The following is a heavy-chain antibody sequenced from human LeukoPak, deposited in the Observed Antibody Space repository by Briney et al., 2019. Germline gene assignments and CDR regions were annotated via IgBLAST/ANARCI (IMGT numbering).Heavy chain of an antibody. D-gene: IGHD6-13*01. J-gene: IGHJ6*03. V-gene: IGHV5-51*01. CDR2: IYPGDSDT. Sequence: GESLKISCKGSGYSFTSYWIGWVRQMPGKGLEWMGIIYPGDSDTRYSPSFQGQATISADKSISTAYLQWSSLKASDTAMYYCARQSIAAAVGKVGFYYYYMDVWGKGTTVTVSS. CDR3: ARQSIAAAVGKVGFYYYYMDV. CDR1: GYSFTSYW.